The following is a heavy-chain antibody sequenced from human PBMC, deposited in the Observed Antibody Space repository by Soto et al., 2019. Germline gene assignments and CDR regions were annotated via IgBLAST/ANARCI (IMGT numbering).Heavy chain of an antibody. CDR3: ARGGGIVGAQDLKKLDY. CDR2: INHSGST. Sequence: PSETLSLTCAVYGGSFSGYYWSWIRQPPGKGLEWIGEINHSGSTNYNPSLKSRVTISVDTSKNQFSLKLSSVTAADTAVYYCARGGGIVGAQDLKKLDYWGQGTLVTVSS. J-gene: IGHJ4*02. V-gene: IGHV4-34*01. CDR1: GGSFSGYY. D-gene: IGHD1-26*01.